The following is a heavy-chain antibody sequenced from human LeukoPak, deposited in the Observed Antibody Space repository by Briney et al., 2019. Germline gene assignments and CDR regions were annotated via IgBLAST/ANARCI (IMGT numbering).Heavy chain of an antibody. CDR2: IYYSGST. J-gene: IGHJ3*02. D-gene: IGHD6-19*01. CDR1: GGSISSSSYY. V-gene: IGHV4-39*01. Sequence: SETLSLTCTVSGGSISSSSYYWGWIRQPPGKGLEWIGSIYYSGSTYYNPSLKSRVTISVDTSKNQFSLKLSSVTAADTAVYYCARRLGWYGAFDIWGQGTMVTVSS. CDR3: ARRLGWYGAFDI.